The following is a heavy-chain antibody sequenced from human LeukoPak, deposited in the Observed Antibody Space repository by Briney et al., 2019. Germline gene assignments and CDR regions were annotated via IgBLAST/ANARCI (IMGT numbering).Heavy chain of an antibody. Sequence: GASVKVSCKASGYTFTGYYMYWVRQAPGQGLEWMGWINPNNGGTNYEQKFQGRVTMTRDTSISTAYMELSRLRSDDTAVYYCARDYGDYLNWFDPWGQGTLVTVSS. CDR3: ARDYGDYLNWFDP. V-gene: IGHV1-2*02. CDR1: GYTFTGYY. D-gene: IGHD4-17*01. CDR2: INPNNGGT. J-gene: IGHJ5*02.